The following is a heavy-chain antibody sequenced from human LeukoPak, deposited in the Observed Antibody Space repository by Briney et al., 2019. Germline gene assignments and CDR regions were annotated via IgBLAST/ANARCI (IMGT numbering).Heavy chain of an antibody. CDR3: ARESAYAVPDY. V-gene: IGHV4-4*07. J-gene: IGHJ4*02. CDR1: GGSLRSYY. D-gene: IGHD6-19*01. Sequence: SETLSLTCTVSGGSLRSYYWSWIRQPAGKGLEWIGRIYSSGSTNSNPSLKSRVTMSVDTSENQFSLKLSSVTAADTAVYYCARESAYAVPDYWGQGSPVTVSS. CDR2: IYSSGST.